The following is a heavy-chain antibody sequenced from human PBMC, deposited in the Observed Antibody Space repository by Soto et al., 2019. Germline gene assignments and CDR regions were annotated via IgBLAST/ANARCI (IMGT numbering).Heavy chain of an antibody. CDR1: GGSIRSYY. V-gene: IGHV4-59*01. CDR3: ARVGRGWLQLKDAVDI. D-gene: IGHD5-12*01. J-gene: IGHJ3*02. Sequence: QVQLQESGPGLVKPSETLSLTCTVSGGSIRSYYWSWIRQPPGKGLEWIGYIYYSGSTNYNPSLKSRVTISVDTSKNQFSLKLSSVTAADTAVDYCARVGRGWLQLKDAVDIWGQGTMVTVSS. CDR2: IYYSGST.